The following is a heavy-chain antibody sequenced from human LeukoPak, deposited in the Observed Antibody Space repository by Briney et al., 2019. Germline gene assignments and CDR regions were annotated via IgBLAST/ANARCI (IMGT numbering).Heavy chain of an antibody. Sequence: GGSLRLSCTVSGFTVSSNSMSWVRQAPGKGLEWVSFIYSDNTHYSDSVKGRFTISRDNAKNSLYLQMNSLRAEDTAVYYCARDDYYYDSSGYNPDTRSIDYWGQGTLVTVSS. V-gene: IGHV3-53*01. CDR3: ARDDYYYDSSGYNPDTRSIDY. CDR1: GFTVSSNS. D-gene: IGHD3-22*01. J-gene: IGHJ4*02. CDR2: IYSDNT.